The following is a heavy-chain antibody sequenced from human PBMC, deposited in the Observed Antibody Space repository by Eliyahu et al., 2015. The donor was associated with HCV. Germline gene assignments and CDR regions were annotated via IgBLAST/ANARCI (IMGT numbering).Heavy chain of an antibody. CDR2: ISYDGSNK. CDR1: GFTFSNYG. Sequence: QVQLVESGGGVVQPGRSLRLSCAASGFTFSNYGMHWVRQAPGKGLEGVAVISYDGSNKYYADSVKGRFTISRDNSKNTLYLQMNSLRAEDTAVYYCAKDGLYSSSSGRYFQHWGQGTPVTVSS. D-gene: IGHD6-6*01. CDR3: AKDGLYSSSSGRYFQH. V-gene: IGHV3-30*18. J-gene: IGHJ1*01.